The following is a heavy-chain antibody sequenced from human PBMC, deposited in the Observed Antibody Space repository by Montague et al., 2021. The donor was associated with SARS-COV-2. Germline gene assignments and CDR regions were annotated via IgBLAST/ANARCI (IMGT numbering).Heavy chain of an antibody. CDR2: TYYRSQWSN. Sequence: CAISGDSVSSNSATWYWIRQSPSRGLEWLGRTYYRSQWSNDYAVSVRSRVIINPDTSTNQFSLQLSSVTPEDTAVYFCASGRGAVGDSFDDWGQGTLVTVSS. J-gene: IGHJ4*02. V-gene: IGHV6-1*01. CDR1: GDSVSSNSAT. D-gene: IGHD3-10*01. CDR3: ASGRGAVGDSFDD.